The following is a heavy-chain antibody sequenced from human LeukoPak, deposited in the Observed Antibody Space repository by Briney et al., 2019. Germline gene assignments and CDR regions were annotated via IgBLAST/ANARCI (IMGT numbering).Heavy chain of an antibody. Sequence: EASVKVSCKASGYNFYTYGVSWVRQAPGQGLEWMGWISAYNGNTNYAQKLQGRVTMTTDTSASTAYMELRSLRPDDTAVYYCARFYGDYSPFDYWGQGTLVTVSS. V-gene: IGHV1-18*01. CDR2: ISAYNGNT. J-gene: IGHJ4*02. D-gene: IGHD4-17*01. CDR3: ARFYGDYSPFDY. CDR1: GYNFYTYG.